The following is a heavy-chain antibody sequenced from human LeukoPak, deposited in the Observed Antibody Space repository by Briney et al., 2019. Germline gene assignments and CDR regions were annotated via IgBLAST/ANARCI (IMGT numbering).Heavy chain of an antibody. V-gene: IGHV1-69*04. Sequence: ASVKVSCKASGYTFTAYYVHWVRQAPGQGLEWMGRIIPILGIANYAQKFQGRVTITADKSTSTAYMELSSLRSEDTAVYYCAREGYCSGGSCYYFDYWGQGTLVTVSS. D-gene: IGHD2-15*01. CDR1: GYTFTAYY. CDR3: AREGYCSGGSCYYFDY. CDR2: IIPILGIA. J-gene: IGHJ4*02.